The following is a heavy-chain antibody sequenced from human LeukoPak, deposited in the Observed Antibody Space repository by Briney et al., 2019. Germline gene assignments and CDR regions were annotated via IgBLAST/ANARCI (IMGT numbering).Heavy chain of an antibody. CDR3: ASIHPIYWYFDL. V-gene: IGHV4-59*08. CDR2: IYYSGST. D-gene: IGHD5-18*01. CDR1: GGSMGSYH. J-gene: IGHJ2*01. Sequence: SETLSLTCTVSGGSMGSYHWSWIRQPPGKGLEWIGHIYYSGSTNYNPSLKSRVTISLDTSKNQFSLKLSSVTAADTAVYYCASIHPIYWYFDLWGRGTLVTVSS.